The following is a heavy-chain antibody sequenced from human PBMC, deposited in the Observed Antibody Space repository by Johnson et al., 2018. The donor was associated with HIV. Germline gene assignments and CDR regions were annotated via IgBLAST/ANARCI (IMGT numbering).Heavy chain of an antibody. Sequence: VQLVESGGGVVQPGRSLRLSCAASGFTFSSYAMHWVRQAPGKGLEWVALISYDGSNKYYADSVKGRFIISRDTSKNTLYLQMNSLRAEDTAVYYCAREGRGGAFDIWGQGTMVTVSS. CDR2: ISYDGSNK. J-gene: IGHJ3*02. CDR1: GFTFSSYA. V-gene: IGHV3-30*04. D-gene: IGHD2-15*01. CDR3: AREGRGGAFDI.